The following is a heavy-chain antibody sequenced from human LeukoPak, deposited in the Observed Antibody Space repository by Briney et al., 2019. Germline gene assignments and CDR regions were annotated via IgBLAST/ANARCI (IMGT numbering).Heavy chain of an antibody. V-gene: IGHV3-7*03. J-gene: IGHJ4*02. CDR3: AKAFRYIPFDY. Sequence: PGGSLRLSCAASGFTFSSYWMSWVRQAPGKGLEWVANIKQDESEKSYVDSVKGRFTISRDNSENTLYLQMNSLRAEDTAVYYCAKAFRYIPFDYWGQGTLVTVSS. CDR1: GFTFSSYW. D-gene: IGHD1-14*01. CDR2: IKQDESEK.